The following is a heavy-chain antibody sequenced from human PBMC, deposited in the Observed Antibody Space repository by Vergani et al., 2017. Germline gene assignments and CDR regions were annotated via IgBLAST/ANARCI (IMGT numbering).Heavy chain of an antibody. CDR1: GYTFTSYY. CDR3: ARDQRVAVAYTETYYYYYGMDV. V-gene: IGHV1-46*01. J-gene: IGHJ6*02. D-gene: IGHD6-19*01. CDR2: INPSGGST. Sequence: QVQLVQSGAEVKKPGASVKVSCKASGYTFTSYYMHWVRQAPGQGLEWMGIINPSGGSTSYAQKFQGRVTISVDTSKNQFSLKLSSVTAADTAVYYCARDQRVAVAYTETYYYYYGMDVWGQGTTVTVSS.